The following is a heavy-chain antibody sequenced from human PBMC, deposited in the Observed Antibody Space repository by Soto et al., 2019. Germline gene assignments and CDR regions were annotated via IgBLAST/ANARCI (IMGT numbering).Heavy chain of an antibody. CDR2: IWYDGSNK. J-gene: IGHJ6*02. CDR1: GFTFSSYD. V-gene: IGHV3-33*01. Sequence: QVQLVESGGGVVQPGRSLRLSCAASGFTFSSYDMHWVRQAPGKGLEWVVVIWYDGSNKYYADSVKGRFTISRDNSKNTLYLQMNGLRAEDTAVYCCAREGGGASTGALDVWGQGTTVTVSS. CDR3: AREGGGASTGALDV. D-gene: IGHD1-26*01.